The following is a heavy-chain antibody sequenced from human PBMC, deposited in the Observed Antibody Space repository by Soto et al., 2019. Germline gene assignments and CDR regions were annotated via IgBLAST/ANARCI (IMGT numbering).Heavy chain of an antibody. J-gene: IGHJ4*02. CDR3: ARATPVFYYSSSWSLDY. CDR2: ISYSGST. D-gene: IGHD6-13*01. V-gene: IGHV4-59*01. CDR1: GGSISSYY. Sequence: QVQLQESGPGLVKPSETLSLTCTVSGGSISSYYWSWIRQPPGRGLEWIGYISYSGSTNYNPSLKSRVTISVDTSKNQFSLKLSSVTAADTAVYYGARATPVFYYSSSWSLDYWGQGTLVTVSS.